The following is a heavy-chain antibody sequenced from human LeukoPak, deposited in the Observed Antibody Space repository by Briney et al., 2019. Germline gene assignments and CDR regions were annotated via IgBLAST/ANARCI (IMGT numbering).Heavy chain of an antibody. CDR2: ISSSSGYI. J-gene: IGHJ6*03. Sequence: GGSLTLFCAASGFTFSSYPMDWVRQAPGKGLEWVSSISSSSGYIYYADSVKGRFTISRDNAKNSLYLQMNSLRAEDTAVYYCARDWVTTTGLKYYYYMDVWGRGTTVTVSS. D-gene: IGHD1-1*01. CDR1: GFTFSSYP. CDR3: ARDWVTTTGLKYYYYMDV. V-gene: IGHV3-21*01.